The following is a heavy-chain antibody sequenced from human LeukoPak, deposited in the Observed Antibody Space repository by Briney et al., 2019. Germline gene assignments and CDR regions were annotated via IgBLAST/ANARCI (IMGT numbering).Heavy chain of an antibody. Sequence: ASVKVSCKATGYIFSGYYRHWVRQAPGQGLEWMGIINPSDGTTSYAQKFQGRVTMTRDTSTSTVYMALSSLRSEDTAVYYCARGANYYDSKGNFDYWGQGTLDTVSS. J-gene: IGHJ4*02. CDR3: ARGANYYDSKGNFDY. CDR2: INPSDGTT. D-gene: IGHD3-22*01. CDR1: GYIFSGYY. V-gene: IGHV1-46*01.